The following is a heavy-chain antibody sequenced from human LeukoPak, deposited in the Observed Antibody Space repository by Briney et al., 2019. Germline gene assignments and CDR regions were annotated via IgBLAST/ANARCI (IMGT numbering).Heavy chain of an antibody. J-gene: IGHJ5*02. Sequence: SETLSLTCAVYGGSFSGYYWSWIRQPPGKGLEWNGEINHSGSTNYNPSLKSRVTISVDTSKNQFSLKLSSVTAADTAEYYCARGGDSSSWYVLSFDPWGQGTLVTVSS. V-gene: IGHV4-34*01. D-gene: IGHD6-13*01. CDR3: ARGGDSSSWYVLSFDP. CDR1: GGSFSGYY. CDR2: INHSGST.